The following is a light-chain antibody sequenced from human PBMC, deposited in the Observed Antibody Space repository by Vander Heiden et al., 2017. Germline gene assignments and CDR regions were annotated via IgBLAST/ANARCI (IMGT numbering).Light chain of an antibody. CDR1: QSVSSN. Sequence: EIVMTQSPATLSVSPGERATLCCRASQSVSSNLAWYQQKPGQAPRLLISGASTRATCIPARFTGTASGPQFTLPIRRLQSTDFPINYCPQWSNAPQWT. CDR3: PQWSNAPQWT. CDR2: GAS. J-gene: IGKJ1*01. V-gene: IGKV3-15*01.